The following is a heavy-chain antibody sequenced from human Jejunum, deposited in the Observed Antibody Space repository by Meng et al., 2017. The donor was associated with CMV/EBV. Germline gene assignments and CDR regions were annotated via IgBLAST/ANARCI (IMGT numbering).Heavy chain of an antibody. V-gene: IGHV4-4*02. CDR3: ARGRSTLTSFYKGTFDH. CDR2: VSPADSI. J-gene: IGHJ4*02. Sequence: DSVGYRSWLSWVRQSPGKGLAGIGVVSPADSINYSRSLKSRVAISRDRSKNQVSLRLNSVTAADTAVYYCARGRSTLTSFYKGTFDHWGQGTLVTVSS. D-gene: IGHD2-2*02. CDR1: DSVGYRSW.